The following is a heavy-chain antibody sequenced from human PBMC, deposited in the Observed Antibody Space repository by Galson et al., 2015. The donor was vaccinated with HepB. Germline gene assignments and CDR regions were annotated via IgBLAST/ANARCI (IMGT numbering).Heavy chain of an antibody. J-gene: IGHJ4*02. CDR1: GFTFSSYE. CDR3: ARDGAI. V-gene: IGHV3-48*03. Sequence: SLRLSCAASGFTFSSYEMNWVRQAPGKGLEWISYISGSGGIIYYADSVKGRFTISRDNAKNSLHLQMNSLRAEDTAVYYCARDGAIRGQGTLVTVSS. D-gene: IGHD3-10*01. CDR2: ISGSGGII.